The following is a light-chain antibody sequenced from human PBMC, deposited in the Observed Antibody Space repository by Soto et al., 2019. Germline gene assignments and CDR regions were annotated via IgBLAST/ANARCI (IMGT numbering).Light chain of an antibody. CDR1: QSISSY. V-gene: IGKV3-15*01. Sequence: EMVMTQSPATLSVSPGERATLSCRASQSISSYLAWYQQKPGQGPRLLIYGASTRATGIPARFSGSGSGTEFTLIISSLQSEDFAVYYCQQYNKWPLTFGQGTKLEIK. J-gene: IGKJ2*01. CDR2: GAS. CDR3: QQYNKWPLT.